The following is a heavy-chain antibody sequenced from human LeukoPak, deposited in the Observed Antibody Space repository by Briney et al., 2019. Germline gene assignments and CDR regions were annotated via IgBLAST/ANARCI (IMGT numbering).Heavy chain of an antibody. V-gene: IGHV3-7*01. CDR3: AREVRLGELSFFDY. J-gene: IGHJ4*02. D-gene: IGHD3-16*02. CDR2: IKQDGSEK. CDR1: GFTFSSYW. Sequence: SGGSLRLSCAASGFTFSSYWMSWVRQAPGKGLEWVANIKQDGSEKYYVDSVKGRFTISRDNAKNSLYLQMNSLRAADTAVYYCAREVRLGELSFFDYWGQGTMVSVSS.